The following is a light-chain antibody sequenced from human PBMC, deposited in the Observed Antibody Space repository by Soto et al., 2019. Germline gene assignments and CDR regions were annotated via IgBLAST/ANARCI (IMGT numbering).Light chain of an antibody. CDR2: DAS. CDR1: ESIIRW. CDR3: QQYNSYSRT. J-gene: IGKJ2*01. Sequence: DIQMTQSPSTLSASVGDKVTITCRASESIIRWLAWYQQKPGKAPKLLIYDASSLETGVPSRFSGSGSGIEFTLTISSLQPDDFATYYCQQYNSYSRTFGQGTKLEIK. V-gene: IGKV1-5*01.